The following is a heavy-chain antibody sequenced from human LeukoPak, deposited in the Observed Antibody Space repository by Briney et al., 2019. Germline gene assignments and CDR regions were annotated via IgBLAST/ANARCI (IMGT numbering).Heavy chain of an antibody. Sequence: GGSLRLSCAASGFTFSSYEMNWVRQASGKGLEWVSYISSSGSTIYYADSVKGRFTISRDNAKNSLYLQMNSLRVEDTAVYYCVCLGLGGLSLDWGQGTLVTVSS. J-gene: IGHJ1*01. V-gene: IGHV3-48*03. CDR2: ISSSGSTI. D-gene: IGHD3-16*01. CDR1: GFTFSSYE. CDR3: VCLGLGGLSLD.